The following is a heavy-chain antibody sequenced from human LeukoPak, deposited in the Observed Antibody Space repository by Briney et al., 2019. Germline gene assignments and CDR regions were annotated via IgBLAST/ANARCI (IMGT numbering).Heavy chain of an antibody. Sequence: SQTLSLTCAVSGGSISSGGSSWSWIRQPPGKGLEWIGYIYHSGSTYYNPSLKSRVTISVDRSKNQFSLKLSSVTAADTAVYYCARMTTVTTVFDYWGQGTLVTVSS. CDR2: IYHSGST. CDR3: ARMTTVTTVFDY. D-gene: IGHD4-17*01. CDR1: GGSISSGGSS. V-gene: IGHV4-30-2*01. J-gene: IGHJ4*02.